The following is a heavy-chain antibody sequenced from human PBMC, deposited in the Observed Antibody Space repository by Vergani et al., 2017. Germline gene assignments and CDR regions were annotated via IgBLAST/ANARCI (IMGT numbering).Heavy chain of an antibody. J-gene: IGHJ4*02. CDR2: INWGGGST. Sequence: EVQLVESGGVVVQPGGSLRLSCAASGFTFDDYTMHWVRQSPGKGLEWVSLINWGGGSTYYPDLVKGRFTISRDIAKNTLYLQVRSLRLEDTGVYHCVRDRGLCAGGRCYTEAWDYWGQGTPVTVSS. V-gene: IGHV3-43*01. CDR1: GFTFDDYT. D-gene: IGHD2-2*02. CDR3: VRDRGLCAGGRCYTEAWDY.